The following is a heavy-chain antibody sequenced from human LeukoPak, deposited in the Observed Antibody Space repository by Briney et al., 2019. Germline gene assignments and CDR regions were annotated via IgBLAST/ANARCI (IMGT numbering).Heavy chain of an antibody. V-gene: IGHV4-59*01. CDR2: IYYSGST. Sequence: SETLSLTCTVSGGSISSYYWSWIRQPPGKGLEWIGYIYYSGSTNYNPSLKSRVTISVDTSKNQFSLKLGSVTAADTAVYYCARIFSSGYCSGGSCYSLLRRWEAWFDPWGQGTLVTVSS. CDR3: ARIFSSGYCSGGSCYSLLRRWEAWFDP. D-gene: IGHD2-15*01. CDR1: GGSISSYY. J-gene: IGHJ5*02.